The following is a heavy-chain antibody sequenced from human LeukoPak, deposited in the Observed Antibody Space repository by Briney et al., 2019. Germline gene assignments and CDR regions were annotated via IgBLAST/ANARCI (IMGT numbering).Heavy chain of an antibody. J-gene: IGHJ6*02. CDR3: ARAPGYFDWLLLVYYYGMDV. Sequence: ASVKVSCKASGYTFTSYDTNWVRQATRQGLEWMGWMNPNSGNTGYAQKFQGRVTMTRNTSISTAYMELSSLRSEDTAVYYCARAPGYFDWLLLVYYYGMDVWGQGTTVTVSS. D-gene: IGHD3-9*01. CDR1: GYTFTSYD. CDR2: MNPNSGNT. V-gene: IGHV1-8*01.